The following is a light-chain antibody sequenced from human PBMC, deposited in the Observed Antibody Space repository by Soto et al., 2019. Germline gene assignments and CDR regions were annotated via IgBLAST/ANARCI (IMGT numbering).Light chain of an antibody. Sequence: DIQMTQPPSTLSASVGDRVTITCRASQNIEGWLAWYQQKPGKAPKLLLYDVSSLESGVPSRFSGSGSATEFILTINGLQPDDFATYFCQQFKSDTWTFGQGTKVDIK. CDR2: DVS. CDR3: QQFKSDTWT. V-gene: IGKV1-5*01. CDR1: QNIEGW. J-gene: IGKJ1*01.